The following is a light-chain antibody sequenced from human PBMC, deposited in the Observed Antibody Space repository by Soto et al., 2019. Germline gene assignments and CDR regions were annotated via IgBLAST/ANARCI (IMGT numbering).Light chain of an antibody. CDR3: CSYAPSSAL. Sequence: SVLPHPASWTGSHGLSITISCTGTSSDVGSYNLVSWYQQHPGKAPKLIIYEVNKGPSGVSNRFSGSKSGNTASLTISGLQTEDEADYYCCSYAPSSALFGTGTKVTVL. V-gene: IGLV2-23*02. CDR1: SSDVGSYNL. J-gene: IGLJ1*01. CDR2: EVN.